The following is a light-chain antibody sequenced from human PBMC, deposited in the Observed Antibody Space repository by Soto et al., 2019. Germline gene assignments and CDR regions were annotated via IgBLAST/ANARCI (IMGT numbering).Light chain of an antibody. CDR3: QTYEISLSAHV. CDR2: GNT. CDR1: SSNIGAGSD. Sequence: QSVLTQPPSISGAPEQRLTISCTASSSNIGAGSDVHWYHQLPGTAPKLLIYGNTNRPSGVPDRFSGSKSGTSASLAIAGLQTADECDYYCQTYEISLSAHVVRTGTNVT. V-gene: IGLV1-40*01. J-gene: IGLJ1*01.